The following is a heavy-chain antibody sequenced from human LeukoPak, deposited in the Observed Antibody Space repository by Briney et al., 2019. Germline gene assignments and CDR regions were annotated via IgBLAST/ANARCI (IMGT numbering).Heavy chain of an antibody. CDR3: ARAPITSPFYFDY. CDR1: GFAFDEHG. J-gene: IGHJ4*02. Sequence: GGPLRLSCTASGFAFDEHGMSWVRQVPGKGLEWVSGINWSGGSTGYADPLRGRFTISRDNAKNSLYLQMDSLRAEDMALYYCARAPITSPFYFDYWGQGTLVTVSS. D-gene: IGHD2-2*01. CDR2: INWSGGST. V-gene: IGHV3-20*04.